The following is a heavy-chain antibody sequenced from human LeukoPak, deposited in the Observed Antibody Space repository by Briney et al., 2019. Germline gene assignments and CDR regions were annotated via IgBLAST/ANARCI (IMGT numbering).Heavy chain of an antibody. CDR2: ISWNSGSI. J-gene: IGHJ4*02. Sequence: GGSLRLSCAASGFTFDDYAMHWARQAPGKGLEWVSGISWNSGSIGYADSVKGRFTISRDNAKNSLYLQMNSLRAEDTALYYCAKDGGKLVHTTPLDYWGQGTLVTVSS. CDR3: AKDGGKLVHTTPLDY. D-gene: IGHD6-6*01. V-gene: IGHV3-9*01. CDR1: GFTFDDYA.